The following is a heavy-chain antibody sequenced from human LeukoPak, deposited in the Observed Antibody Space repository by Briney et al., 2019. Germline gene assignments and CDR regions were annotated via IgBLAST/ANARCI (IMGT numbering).Heavy chain of an antibody. J-gene: IGHJ4*02. CDR2: IWYDGSTK. D-gene: IGHD6-19*01. V-gene: IGHV3-33*08. CDR1: GFTLSSHG. Sequence: PGGSLRLSCAASGFTLSSHGMHWVRQAPGRGLEWVAVIWYDGSTKYYAGSVKGRFTISRDNSKNTLYLQMNSLRAEDTAVYYCARKRIAVAAPADYWGQGTLVTISS. CDR3: ARKRIAVAAPADY.